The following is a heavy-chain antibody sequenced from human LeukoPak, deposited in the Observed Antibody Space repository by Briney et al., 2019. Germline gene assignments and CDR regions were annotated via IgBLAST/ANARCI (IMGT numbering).Heavy chain of an antibody. CDR2: ISYDGGDQ. V-gene: IGHV3-30*18. J-gene: IGHJ3*01. Sequence: QPGRSLLLSCAASRFTFSNYGMHWVRQAPGRGLEWVAVISYDGGDQYYTGPVKGRFTISRDNSKNTPYLQMNSLRAEDTAVYYCAKRYSYGTVYVFDDWGQGTMVTVSS. D-gene: IGHD5-18*01. CDR1: RFTFSNYG. CDR3: AKRYSYGTVYVFDD.